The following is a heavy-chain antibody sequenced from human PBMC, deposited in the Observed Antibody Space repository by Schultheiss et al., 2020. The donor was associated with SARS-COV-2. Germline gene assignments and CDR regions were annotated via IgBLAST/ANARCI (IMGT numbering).Heavy chain of an antibody. Sequence: GGSLRLSCAASGFTFSSYEMNWVRQAPGKGLEWVSYISSSGSTIYYADSVKGRFTISRDNAKNSLYLQMNSLRAEDTAVYYCARDSDYAGYFDYWGQGTLVTVAS. V-gene: IGHV3-48*03. CDR2: ISSSGSTI. J-gene: IGHJ4*02. D-gene: IGHD4-17*01. CDR1: GFTFSSYE. CDR3: ARDSDYAGYFDY.